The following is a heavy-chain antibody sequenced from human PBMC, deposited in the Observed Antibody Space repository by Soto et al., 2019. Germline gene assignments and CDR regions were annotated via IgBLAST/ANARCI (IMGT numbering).Heavy chain of an antibody. V-gene: IGHV3-13*01. Sequence: GGSLRLSCAASGFTFSSYDMHWVRQATGKGLEWVSAIGTAGDTYYPGSVKGRFTISRENAKNSLYLQMNSLRAGDTAVYYCARAKGAAAGTGVANWFGPWGQGTLVTVSS. J-gene: IGHJ5*02. CDR1: GFTFSSYD. CDR2: IGTAGDT. D-gene: IGHD6-13*01. CDR3: ARAKGAAAGTGVANWFGP.